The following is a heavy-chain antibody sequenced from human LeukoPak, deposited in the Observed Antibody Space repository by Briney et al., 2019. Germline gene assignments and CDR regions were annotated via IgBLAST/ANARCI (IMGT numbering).Heavy chain of an antibody. D-gene: IGHD3-3*01. CDR3: AKGATIFGVVSYYFDY. J-gene: IGHJ4*02. Sequence: GGSLRLSCTASGFTFDDYAMHWVRQAPGKGLEWVSGISWNSGSIGYADSVKGRFTISRDNAKNSLYLQMNSLRAEDTALYYCAKGATIFGVVSYYFDYWGQGTLVTVSS. CDR2: ISWNSGSI. V-gene: IGHV3-9*01. CDR1: GFTFDDYA.